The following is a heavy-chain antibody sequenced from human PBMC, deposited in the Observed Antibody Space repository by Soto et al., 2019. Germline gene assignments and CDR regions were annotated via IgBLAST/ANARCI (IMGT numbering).Heavy chain of an antibody. Sequence: QVQLRESGPGLVKPSQTLSLICSVSGISMNSGGYYWSWIRHHPGKGLEWIGYIYYSGRTFYNPSLRSRVSMSVDTSNNQFSLKLSSVTAADTAVYYCAREHLKGYSYYNGMDVWGQGTTVTVSS. V-gene: IGHV4-31*03. CDR3: AREHLKGYSYYNGMDV. J-gene: IGHJ6*02. CDR1: GISMNSGGYY. CDR2: IYYSGRT.